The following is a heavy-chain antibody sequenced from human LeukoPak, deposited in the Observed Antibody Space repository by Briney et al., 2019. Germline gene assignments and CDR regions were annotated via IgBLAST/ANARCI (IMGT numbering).Heavy chain of an antibody. V-gene: IGHV6-1*01. Sequence: SQTLSLTCAISGDSVSSNSAAWNWIRQSPSRGLEWLGRTYYRSKWYNDYAVSVKSRITINPDTFKNQFSLQLNSVTPEDTAVYYCARDWVNYYDSSEPYYFDYWGQGTLVTVSS. CDR1: GDSVSSNSAA. D-gene: IGHD3-22*01. J-gene: IGHJ4*02. CDR3: ARDWVNYYDSSEPYYFDY. CDR2: TYYRSKWYN.